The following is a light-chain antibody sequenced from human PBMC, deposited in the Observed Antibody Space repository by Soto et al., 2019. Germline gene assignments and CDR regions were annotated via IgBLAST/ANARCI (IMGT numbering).Light chain of an antibody. J-gene: IGKJ1*01. Sequence: DIQMTQSPSTLSASVGDRVTITCRASQSINSWLAWYQQKPGKAPQILIYDASTLKSGVPSRFSASGSGTEFTLIISSLQPDDLATYYCQQYTSYSWTFGQGTKWIS. V-gene: IGKV1-5*01. CDR2: DAS. CDR3: QQYTSYSWT. CDR1: QSINSW.